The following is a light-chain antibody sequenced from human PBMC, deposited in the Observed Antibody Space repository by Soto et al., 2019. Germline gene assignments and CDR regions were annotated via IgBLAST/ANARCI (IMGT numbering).Light chain of an antibody. CDR1: SSDVGGYNY. V-gene: IGLV2-14*01. CDR2: DVS. J-gene: IGLJ2*01. Sequence: QSALTQPASVSGSPGQSITISCTGTSSDVGGYNYVSWYQQHPGKAPKLMIYDVSNRPSGVSYRFSGYKSGNTASLTISGLQAEDEADYYCSSYTSSSTLAFGGGTKLTV. CDR3: SSYTSSSTLA.